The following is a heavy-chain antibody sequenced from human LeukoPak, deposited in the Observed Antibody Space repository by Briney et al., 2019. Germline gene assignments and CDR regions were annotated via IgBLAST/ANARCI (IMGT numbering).Heavy chain of an antibody. CDR2: ISYSGST. CDR1: GVSITSHY. Sequence: PSETLSLTCSVSGVSITSHYWNWSRQPPGKGLEWIGYISYSGSTNFNPSLKSRVTISVDTSKNHFSLKLTSVTAADTAVYYCASAGYSSGWTPGDYYYYYYMDVWGKGTTVTVSS. J-gene: IGHJ6*03. D-gene: IGHD6-19*01. V-gene: IGHV4-59*11. CDR3: ASAGYSSGWTPGDYYYYYYMDV.